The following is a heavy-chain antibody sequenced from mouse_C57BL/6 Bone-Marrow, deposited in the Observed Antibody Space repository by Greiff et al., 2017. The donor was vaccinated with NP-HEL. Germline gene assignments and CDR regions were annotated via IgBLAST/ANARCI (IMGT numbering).Heavy chain of an antibody. J-gene: IGHJ4*01. CDR1: GYTFTDYY. Sequence: VQLVESGAELVRPGASVKLSCKASGYTFTDYYINWVKQRPGQGLEWIARIYPGSGNTYYNEKFKGKATLTADKSSSTAYMQLSSLTSEDYAVYVSARRGNYDAMDYWGQGTSVTVSS. V-gene: IGHV1-76*01. D-gene: IGHD2-1*01. CDR3: ARRGNYDAMDY. CDR2: IYPGSGNT.